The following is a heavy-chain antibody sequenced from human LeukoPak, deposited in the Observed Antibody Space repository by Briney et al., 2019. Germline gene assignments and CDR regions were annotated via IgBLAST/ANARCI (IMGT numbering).Heavy chain of an antibody. CDR1: GFTFSNHW. CDR3: IRDEALWRLDY. CDR2: IDERGRNA. J-gene: IGHJ4*02. D-gene: IGHD2-21*01. V-gene: IGHV3-74*03. Sequence: GGSLSLSCAASGFTFSNHWMHWVRQVPGKGLVWVSRIDERGRNAMYADSVKGRFSISRDNAKNTVNLQMNSLRAEDTGVYYCIRDEALWRLDYWGQGTLVTVSS.